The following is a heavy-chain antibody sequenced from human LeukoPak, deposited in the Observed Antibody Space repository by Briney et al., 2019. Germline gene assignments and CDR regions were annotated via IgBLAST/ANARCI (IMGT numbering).Heavy chain of an antibody. D-gene: IGHD2-21*01. CDR3: GRRRHMGLPDY. CDR2: IIPIFGTA. J-gene: IGHJ4*02. Sequence: SVKVSCKASGGTFSSYAISWVRQAPGQGLEWMGGIIPIFGTANYAQKFQGRVTITADESTSTAYMELSSLRSEDTAVYFSGRRRHMGLPDYWGQGTLVTVSS. V-gene: IGHV1-69*13. CDR1: GGTFSSYA.